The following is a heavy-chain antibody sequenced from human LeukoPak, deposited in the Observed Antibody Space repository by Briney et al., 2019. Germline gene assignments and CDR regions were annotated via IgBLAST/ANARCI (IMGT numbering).Heavy chain of an antibody. CDR3: ARDLFPGVLRYFDWHIPPYYMDV. CDR1: GGSISSYY. D-gene: IGHD3-9*01. Sequence: SETLSLTCTVSGGSISSYYWSWIRQPAGKGLEWIGRIYTSGSTNYNPSLKGRVTISVDTSKNQFSLKLSSVTAADTAVYYCARDLFPGVLRYFDWHIPPYYMDVWGKGTTVTVSS. V-gene: IGHV4-4*07. CDR2: IYTSGST. J-gene: IGHJ6*03.